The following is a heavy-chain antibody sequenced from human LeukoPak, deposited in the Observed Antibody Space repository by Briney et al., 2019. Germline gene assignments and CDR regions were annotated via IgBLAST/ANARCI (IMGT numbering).Heavy chain of an antibody. J-gene: IGHJ4*02. CDR1: GSSFSSHG. Sequence: PGRSLRLSCAGSGSSFSSHGMNWVRQAPGKGLEWVLGISPSGDITYYTDSVRGRFTISRDNFKNTLSLQVNSLRAEDTAMYYCARESVAGGFEYWGQGTLVTVSS. CDR2: ISPSGDIT. V-gene: IGHV3-23*01. D-gene: IGHD6-19*01. CDR3: ARESVAGGFEY.